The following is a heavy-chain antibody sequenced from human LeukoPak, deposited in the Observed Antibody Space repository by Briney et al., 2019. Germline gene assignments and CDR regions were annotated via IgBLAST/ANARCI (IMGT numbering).Heavy chain of an antibody. CDR1: GYTLTELS. CDR3: ATVRIMITFGGVIAHTYFDY. Sequence: ASVKVSCNVSGYTLTELSMHWVRQAPGKGLEWMGGFDPEDGETIYAQKFQGRVTMTEDTSTDTAYMELSSLRSEDTAVYYCATVRIMITFGGVIAHTYFDYWGQGTLVTVSS. CDR2: FDPEDGET. J-gene: IGHJ4*02. V-gene: IGHV1-24*01. D-gene: IGHD3-16*02.